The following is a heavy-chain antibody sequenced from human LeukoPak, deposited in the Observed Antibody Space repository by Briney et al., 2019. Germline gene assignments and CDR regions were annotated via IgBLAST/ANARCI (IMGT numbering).Heavy chain of an antibody. Sequence: ASVKVSCKASGYTFTSYDINWVRLATGQGLEWMGWMNPNSGNTGYAQKFQGRVTMTRNTSISTAYMELSSLRSEDTAVYYCARDYDSSGYEVDYWGQGTLVTVSS. CDR2: MNPNSGNT. CDR1: GYTFTSYD. CDR3: ARDYDSSGYEVDY. J-gene: IGHJ4*02. D-gene: IGHD3-22*01. V-gene: IGHV1-8*01.